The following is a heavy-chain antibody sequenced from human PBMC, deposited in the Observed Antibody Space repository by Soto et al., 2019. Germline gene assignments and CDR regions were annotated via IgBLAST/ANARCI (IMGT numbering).Heavy chain of an antibody. D-gene: IGHD3-3*02. CDR3: ASPKIAFYNWFDP. J-gene: IGHJ5*02. CDR1: GGSFSGYY. CDR2: INHSGST. Sequence: SETLSLTCAVYGGSFSGYYWSLIRQPPGKGLEWIGEINHSGSTNYNPSLKSRVTISVDTSKNQFSLKLSSVTAADTAVYYCASPKIAFYNWFDPWGQGTLVTVSS. V-gene: IGHV4-34*01.